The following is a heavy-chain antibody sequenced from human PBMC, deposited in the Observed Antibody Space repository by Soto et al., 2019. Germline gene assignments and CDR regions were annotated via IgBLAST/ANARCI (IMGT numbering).Heavy chain of an antibody. CDR1: GFTFSSYD. D-gene: IGHD6-13*01. Sequence: GGSLRLSCAASGFTFSSYDMHWVRQATGKGLEWVSAIGTAGDTYYPGSVKGRFTISRENAKNSLYLQMNSLRAGDTAVYYCARAGQEDSSSWYGGRPIDYWGQGTLVTVSS. V-gene: IGHV3-13*01. J-gene: IGHJ4*02. CDR2: IGTAGDT. CDR3: ARAGQEDSSSWYGGRPIDY.